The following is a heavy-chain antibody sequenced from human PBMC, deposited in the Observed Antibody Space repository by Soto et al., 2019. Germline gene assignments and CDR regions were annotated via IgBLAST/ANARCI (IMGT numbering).Heavy chain of an antibody. CDR2: IYYSGST. Sequence: SETLSLTCTVSGGSISSYYWSWIRQPPGKGLEWIGYIYYSGSTNYNPSLKSRVTMSVDRSINTAYLEWSSLKASDTAMYYCARLTLAHDSSGYHIFDYWGLGTLVTVSS. CDR3: ARLTLAHDSSGYHIFDY. D-gene: IGHD3-22*01. V-gene: IGHV4-59*12. CDR1: GGSISSYY. J-gene: IGHJ4*02.